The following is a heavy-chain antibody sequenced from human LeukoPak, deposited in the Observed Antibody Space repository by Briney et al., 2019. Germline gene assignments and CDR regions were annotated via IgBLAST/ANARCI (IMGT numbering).Heavy chain of an antibody. CDR2: ISFDGSNK. J-gene: IGHJ4*02. CDR1: GFTLSSYG. D-gene: IGHD1-26*01. CDR3: AKGVGGIEGATVDY. V-gene: IGHV3-30*18. Sequence: GGSLRLSCAASGFTLSSYGMHWVRQAPGKGLEWVAVISFDGSNKFHADSVKGRFTISRDNSKNTLYLQMSSLRAEDTAVYYCAKGVGGIEGATVDYWGQGTLVTVSS.